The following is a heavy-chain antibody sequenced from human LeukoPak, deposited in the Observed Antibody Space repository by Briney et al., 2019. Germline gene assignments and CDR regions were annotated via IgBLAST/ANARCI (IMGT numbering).Heavy chain of an antibody. V-gene: IGHV3-30*18. CDR2: ISNDESKK. D-gene: IGHD3-16*01. J-gene: IGHJ4*02. CDR1: GFTFSSYG. Sequence: QPGGSLRLSCAASGFTFSSYGMHWVRQAPGKGLEWVAVISNDESKKYYADSVKGRFTISRDNSKNTLSLQVSSLRAEDTAVYYCAKDRYSYAFEYFESWGQGTLVTVSS. CDR3: AKDRYSYAFEYFES.